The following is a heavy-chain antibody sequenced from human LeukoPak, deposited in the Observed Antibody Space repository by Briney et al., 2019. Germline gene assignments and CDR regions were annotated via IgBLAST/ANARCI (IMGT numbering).Heavy chain of an antibody. CDR2: ISYDGSNK. V-gene: IGHV3-30*18. CDR3: VKDRVRGDYIYDY. J-gene: IGHJ4*02. Sequence: GGSLRLSCAASGFTFSSYGMHWVRQAPGKGLEWVAVISYDGSNKYYADSVKGRFTISRDNSKNTLYLQMNSLRAEDTAVYYCVKDRVRGDYIYDYWDQGTLVTVSS. CDR1: GFTFSSYG. D-gene: IGHD4-17*01.